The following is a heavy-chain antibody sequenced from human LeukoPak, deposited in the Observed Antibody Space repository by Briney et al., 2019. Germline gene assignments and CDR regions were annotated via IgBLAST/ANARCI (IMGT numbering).Heavy chain of an antibody. Sequence: PGGSLRLSCAASGFTFSSYSMNWVRQAPGKGLEWIGSIYYSGSTYYNPSLKSRVTISVDTSKNQFSLKLSSVTAADTAVYYCARDAHRGYSYANFDYWGQGTLVTVSS. D-gene: IGHD5-18*01. CDR1: GFTFSSYS. J-gene: IGHJ4*02. CDR3: ARDAHRGYSYANFDY. CDR2: IYYSGST. V-gene: IGHV4-39*07.